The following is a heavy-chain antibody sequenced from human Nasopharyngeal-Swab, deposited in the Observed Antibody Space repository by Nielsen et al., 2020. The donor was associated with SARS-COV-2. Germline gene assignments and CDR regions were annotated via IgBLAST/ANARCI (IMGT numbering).Heavy chain of an antibody. J-gene: IGHJ4*02. V-gene: IGHV1-69*10. CDR2: IIVNLGMT. D-gene: IGHD5-24*01. CDR1: GGTFSKYA. CDR3: ASLRDGYNVVFFVPDN. Sequence: SVKVSCKVSGGTFSKYAISWVRQAPGQGLEWMGGIIVNLGMTKYAQKFKDSVIINADESTGTAYMELSSLRAEDTAVYYCASLRDGYNVVFFVPDNWGQGTLVTVSS.